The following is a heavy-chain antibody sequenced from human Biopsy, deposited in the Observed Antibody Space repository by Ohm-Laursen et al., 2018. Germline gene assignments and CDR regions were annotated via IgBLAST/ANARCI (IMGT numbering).Heavy chain of an antibody. D-gene: IGHD3-10*01. Sequence: SSVKVSCKASGSTFSSYVISWVRRAPGQGLEWMGRIIPTFDTPTYAPDFQGRVTFTADKSTGTAHLDLSRLRSEDTAIYYCAGGAAKGNPYDHWGQGTLVTVSS. J-gene: IGHJ5*02. CDR3: AGGAAKGNPYDH. V-gene: IGHV1-69*06. CDR2: IIPTFDTP. CDR1: GSTFSSYV.